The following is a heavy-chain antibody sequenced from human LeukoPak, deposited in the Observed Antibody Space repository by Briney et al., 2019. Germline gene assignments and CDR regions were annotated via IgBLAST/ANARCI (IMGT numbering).Heavy chain of an antibody. V-gene: IGHV3-7*01. CDR2: IKEDGSEK. CDR1: GFTFSSSW. CDR3: ARGSGRYFDWSARYAFDI. J-gene: IGHJ3*02. D-gene: IGHD3-9*01. Sequence: GGSLRLSCVGSGFTFSSSWMSWVRQAPGKGPEWVANIKEDGSEKYYVASVKGRFTISRDNAKNSLYLQMNSLRAEDTAVYYCARGSGRYFDWSARYAFDIWGQGTMVTVSS.